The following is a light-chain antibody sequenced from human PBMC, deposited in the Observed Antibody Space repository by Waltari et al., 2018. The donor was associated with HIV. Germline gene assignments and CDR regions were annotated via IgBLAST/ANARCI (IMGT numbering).Light chain of an antibody. J-gene: IGLJ1*01. CDR2: EVS. Sequence: QSAPTQPASVSGFPGQSLTLSCTGTRSDIGHYKYVSWYQQSPGKAPKLMIYEVSNRPSGVSNRFSGSKSGNTASLTISGLQAEDEADYYCSSYISTTTLFGTGTKVTVL. CDR1: RSDIGHYKY. CDR3: SSYISTTTL. V-gene: IGLV2-14*01.